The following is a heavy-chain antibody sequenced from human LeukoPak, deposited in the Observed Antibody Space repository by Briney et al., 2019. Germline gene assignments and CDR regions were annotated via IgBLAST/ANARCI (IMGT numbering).Heavy chain of an antibody. D-gene: IGHD3-22*01. V-gene: IGHV1-2*02. CDR1: GYTFTGYY. CDR2: INPNSGGT. CDR3: ARDRDSSGYYLDY. Sequence: GASVKVSCKASGYTFTGYYMHWVRQAPGQGLEWMGWINPNSGGTNYAQKFQGRVTMTRDTSISTAYMELSRLRSDDTAVYYCARDRDSSGYYLDYWGQGTLVTVSS. J-gene: IGHJ4*02.